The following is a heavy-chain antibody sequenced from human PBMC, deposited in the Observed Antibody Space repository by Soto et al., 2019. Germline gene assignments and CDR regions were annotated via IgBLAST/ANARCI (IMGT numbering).Heavy chain of an antibody. Sequence: QVQLQESGPGLVKPSETLSLTCTVSGASVSSGNYYWSWIRQPPGKGLECIGYISYSGSTNYNPSLKSRVTMSIDTSKNQFSLKLSSVTAADTAVYYCARGSGRYYAYWGQGTLVTVSS. CDR3: ARGSGRYYAY. J-gene: IGHJ4*02. V-gene: IGHV4-61*01. CDR2: ISYSGST. CDR1: GASVSSGNYY. D-gene: IGHD1-26*01.